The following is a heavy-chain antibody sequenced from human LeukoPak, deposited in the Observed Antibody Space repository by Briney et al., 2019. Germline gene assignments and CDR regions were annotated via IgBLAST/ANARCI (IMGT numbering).Heavy chain of an antibody. CDR2: INAGNGNT. CDR1: GYTFTSYA. D-gene: IGHD3-10*01. Sequence: ASVKVSCKASGYTFTSYAMHRVRQAPGQRLEWMGWINAGNGNTKYSQKFQGRVTIARDTSASTAYMELSSLRSEDTAVYYCARSDGSGSYPHYWGQGTLVTVSS. J-gene: IGHJ4*02. V-gene: IGHV1-3*01. CDR3: ARSDGSGSYPHY.